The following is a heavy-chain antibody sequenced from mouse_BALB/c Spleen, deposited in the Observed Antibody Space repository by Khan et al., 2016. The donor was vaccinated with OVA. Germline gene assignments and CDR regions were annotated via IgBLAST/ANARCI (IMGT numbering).Heavy chain of an antibody. Sequence: EVLLVESGPELVKPGVSVKISCKASGYSFTSFYIHWVMESHGKSLEWIGVINTFYGDTNYNQKFKGKATLTVDKSSSTAYILLSSLTSEDSAIYYCARQGYDAWFTYWGQGTLVTVSA. J-gene: IGHJ3*01. V-gene: IGHV1-20*01. D-gene: IGHD2-2*01. CDR1: GYSFTSFY. CDR2: INTFYGDT. CDR3: ARQGYDAWFTY.